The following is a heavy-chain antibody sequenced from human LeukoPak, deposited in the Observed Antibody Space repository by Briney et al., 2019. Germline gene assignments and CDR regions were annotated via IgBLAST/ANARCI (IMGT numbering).Heavy chain of an antibody. CDR2: IWYDGSNK. Sequence: GGSLRLSCAASGFTFSSYGMHWVRQASGKGLEWVAVIWYDGSNKYYADSVKGRFTISRDNSKNTLYLQMNSLRAEDTAVYYCARDIGMTAAAGSNWFDPWGQGTLVTVSS. CDR3: ARDIGMTAAAGSNWFDP. D-gene: IGHD6-13*01. J-gene: IGHJ5*02. V-gene: IGHV3-33*01. CDR1: GFTFSSYG.